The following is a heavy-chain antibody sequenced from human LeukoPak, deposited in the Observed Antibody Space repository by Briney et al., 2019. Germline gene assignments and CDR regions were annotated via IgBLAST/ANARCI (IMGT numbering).Heavy chain of an antibody. CDR2: IKSKTDGGTT. Sequence: GGSLRLSCGASGLTFSSYWMHWVRQAPGKGLEWVGRIKSKTDGGTTDYAAPVKGRFTISRDDSKNTLYLQMNSLKTEDTAVYYCTTGLLDLEGYWGQGTLVTVSS. J-gene: IGHJ4*02. CDR3: TTGLLDLEGY. D-gene: IGHD3-3*01. CDR1: GLTFSSYW. V-gene: IGHV3-15*01.